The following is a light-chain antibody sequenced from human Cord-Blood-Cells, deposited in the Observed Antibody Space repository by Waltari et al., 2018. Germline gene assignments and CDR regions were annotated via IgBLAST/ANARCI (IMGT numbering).Light chain of an antibody. J-gene: IGKJ3*01. Sequence: DIVMTQSPDSLAVSLGERATINCKSSQSVLYSSNNKNYLAWYQQKPGQPPKLLIYWASTRESWVPDRFSGSGSVTDFTLTISSLQAEHVAVYYCQQYYSTPFTFCPGTKVDI. CDR2: WAS. CDR3: QQYYSTPFT. V-gene: IGKV4-1*01. CDR1: QSVLYSSNNKNY.